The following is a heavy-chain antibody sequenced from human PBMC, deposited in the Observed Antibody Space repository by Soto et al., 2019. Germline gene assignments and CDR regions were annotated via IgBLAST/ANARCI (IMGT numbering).Heavy chain of an antibody. D-gene: IGHD2-15*01. CDR1: RAFINSGGFY. J-gene: IGHJ5*02. V-gene: IGHV4-31*03. CDR2: IFHSGST. CDR3: VRGGIAGHWFDP. Sequence: QVQLQESGPGLVKPTQTLSLTCSVSRAFINSGGFYYSWIRQPPGTGLEWLGYIFHSGSTLYNPSLRGRLTLSADTSRNQLSLYLTSVTAADTAVYYCVRGGIAGHWFDPWGQGILVTVSS.